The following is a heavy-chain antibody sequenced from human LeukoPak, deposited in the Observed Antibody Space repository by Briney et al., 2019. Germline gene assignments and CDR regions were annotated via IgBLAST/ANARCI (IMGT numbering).Heavy chain of an antibody. CDR2: IYYSGST. J-gene: IGHJ3*02. CDR1: GGSISSSSYY. V-gene: IGHV4-39*07. CDR3: AREYYYDSSGYSAFDI. D-gene: IGHD3-22*01. Sequence: SETLSLTCTVSGGSISSSSYYWGWIRQPPGKGLEWIGSIYYSGSTYYNPSLKSRVTISVDTSKNQFSLKLSSVTAADTAVYYCAREYYYDSSGYSAFDIWGQGTMVTVSS.